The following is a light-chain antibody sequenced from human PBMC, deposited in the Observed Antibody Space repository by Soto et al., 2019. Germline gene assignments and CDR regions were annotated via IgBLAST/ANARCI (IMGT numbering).Light chain of an antibody. V-gene: IGLV2-14*01. CDR3: SSKRDSSTLFV. J-gene: IGLJ1*01. Sequence: QSVLTQPASVSGSPGQSITISCTGTSSDVGAYNYVSWYQHHPGKVPKLLIYEVTNRPSGVSDRFSGSKSGNTASLTISGLQAEEEADYYCSSKRDSSTLFVFGTGTKLTVL. CDR2: EVT. CDR1: SSDVGAYNY.